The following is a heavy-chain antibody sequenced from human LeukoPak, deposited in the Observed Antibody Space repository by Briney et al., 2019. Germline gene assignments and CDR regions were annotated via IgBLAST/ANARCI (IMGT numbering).Heavy chain of an antibody. CDR1: GGSFIGYD. CDR2: INHSGGT. Sequence: SETLSLTCAVYGGSFIGYDWTWIRQPPGKGLEWIGEINHSGGTNYNPSLKSRATISVDTSKNQFSLKLSSVTAADTAVYYCATYFYGDYASYYFDQWGQGTLVTVSS. V-gene: IGHV4-34*01. CDR3: ATYFYGDYASYYFDQ. J-gene: IGHJ4*02. D-gene: IGHD4-17*01.